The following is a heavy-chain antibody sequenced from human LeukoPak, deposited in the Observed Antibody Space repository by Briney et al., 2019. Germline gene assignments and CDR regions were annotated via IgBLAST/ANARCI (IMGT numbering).Heavy chain of an antibody. V-gene: IGHV4-30-2*01. CDR1: GGSISSGGYS. Sequence: PSQTLSLTCAVSGGSISSGGYSWSWIRQPPGKGLEWIGYIYHSGSTYYNPSLKSRVTISVDRSKNQFSLKLSSVTAADTAVYYCARAVEQYYDFWSGYYPNWFDHWGQGTLVTVSS. D-gene: IGHD3-3*01. J-gene: IGHJ5*02. CDR2: IYHSGST. CDR3: ARAVEQYYDFWSGYYPNWFDH.